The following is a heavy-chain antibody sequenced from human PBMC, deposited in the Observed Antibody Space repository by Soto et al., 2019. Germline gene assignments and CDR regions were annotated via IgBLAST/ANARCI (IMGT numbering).Heavy chain of an antibody. CDR1: GYMFTVYY. J-gene: IGHJ4*02. D-gene: IGHD3-22*01. Sequence: ASVKVSCKASGYMFTVYYMHCVLQAPGEGLEWMGWINPKSGFTHYAQKFQGRVTMTRDASINTTYLDLSSLRSDDTAVYYCATPGGPDTGGYYYFDYWGQGTLVTVS. CDR2: INPKSGFT. V-gene: IGHV1-2*02. CDR3: ATPGGPDTGGYYYFDY.